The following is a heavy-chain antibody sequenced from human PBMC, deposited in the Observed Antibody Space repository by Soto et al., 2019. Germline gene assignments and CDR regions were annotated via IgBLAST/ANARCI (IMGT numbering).Heavy chain of an antibody. CDR2: INHSGST. D-gene: IGHD1-1*01. Sequence: SETLSLSCAVYGGSFSGYYWSWIRQPPGKGLEWIGEINHSGSTNYNLSLKSRITISVDTSKNQFSLKLSSVTAADTAVYYCARRSLTGNPNWFDPWGQGTLVTV. V-gene: IGHV4-34*01. J-gene: IGHJ5*02. CDR3: ARRSLTGNPNWFDP. CDR1: GGSFSGYY.